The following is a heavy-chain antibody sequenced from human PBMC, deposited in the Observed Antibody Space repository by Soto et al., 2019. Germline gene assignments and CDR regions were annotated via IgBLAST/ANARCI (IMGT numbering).Heavy chain of an antibody. J-gene: IGHJ6*02. CDR3: ARAYSSSWNYYYYHGMDV. CDR2: IYYSGST. CDR1: GGSISSYY. D-gene: IGHD6-13*01. Sequence: QVQLQESGPGLVKPSETLSLTCTVSGGSISSYYWSWIRQPPGKGLEWIGYIYYSGSTNYNPSLKSRVTISVDTSKNQFSLKLSSVTAADTAVYYCARAYSSSWNYYYYHGMDVWGQGTTVTVSS. V-gene: IGHV4-59*01.